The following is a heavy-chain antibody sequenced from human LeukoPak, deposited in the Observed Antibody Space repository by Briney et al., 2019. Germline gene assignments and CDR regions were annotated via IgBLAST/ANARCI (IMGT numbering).Heavy chain of an antibody. CDR1: GFTFSSYG. CDR2: ISGSSGST. D-gene: IGHD1-26*01. V-gene: IGHV3-23*01. Sequence: GGSLRLSCAASGFTFSSYGMSWVRQAPGKGLEWVSAISGSSGSTYYADSVKGRFTISRDNSKNTLYLQMNSLRAEDTAVYYCAKVGGSYSRPYYFDYWGQGTLVTVSS. CDR3: AKVGGSYSRPYYFDY. J-gene: IGHJ4*02.